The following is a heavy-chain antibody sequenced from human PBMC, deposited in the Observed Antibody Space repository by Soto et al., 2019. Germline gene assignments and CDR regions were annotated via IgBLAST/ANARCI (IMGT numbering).Heavy chain of an antibody. CDR1: GFTVSSYA. J-gene: IGHJ6*02. Sequence: GGSLRLSCAASGFTVSSYAMIWVRQAPGKGLEWVSAISGSGGSTYYADSVKGRFTISRDNSKNTLYLQMNSLRAEDTAVYYCAKVLSYCSGGSCYRWDGMDVWGQGTTVTVSS. V-gene: IGHV3-23*01. D-gene: IGHD2-15*01. CDR2: ISGSGGST. CDR3: AKVLSYCSGGSCYRWDGMDV.